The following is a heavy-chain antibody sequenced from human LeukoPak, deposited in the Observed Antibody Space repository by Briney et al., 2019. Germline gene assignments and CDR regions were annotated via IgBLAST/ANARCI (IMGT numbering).Heavy chain of an antibody. CDR2: INWNGGST. J-gene: IGHJ5*02. V-gene: IGHV3-20*04. CDR1: GFTFDDYG. D-gene: IGHD2-15*01. Sequence: GGSLRLSCAASGFTFDDYGLSWVRQAPGKGLEWVSTINWNGGSTGYADSVKGRFTISRDNAKNSLYLQMNSLRAEDTALYYCARGFMVVAARFRARWFDPWGQGTLVTVSS. CDR3: ARGFMVVAARFRARWFDP.